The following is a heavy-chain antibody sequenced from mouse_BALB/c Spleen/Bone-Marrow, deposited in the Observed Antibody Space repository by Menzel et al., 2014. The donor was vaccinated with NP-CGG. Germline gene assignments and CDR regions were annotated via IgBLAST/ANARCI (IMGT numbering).Heavy chain of an antibody. Sequence: QVHVKQSGAEVVKPGASVRLSCKTPGYTFTNYWMHWVKQRPGQGLEWIGDINPSNGRATYSEKFKSKATLTVDTSSSTAYMQLSSLTSEDSAVYYCARYYNYYFDVWGAGTTVTVSS. V-gene: IGHV1S81*02. CDR2: INPSNGRA. CDR3: ARYYNYYFDV. D-gene: IGHD1-1*01. CDR1: GYTFTNYW. J-gene: IGHJ1*01.